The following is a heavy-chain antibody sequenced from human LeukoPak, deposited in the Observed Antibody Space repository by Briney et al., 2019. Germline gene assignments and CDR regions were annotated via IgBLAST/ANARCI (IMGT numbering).Heavy chain of an antibody. Sequence: GGSLRLSCVGSGFTSIAYALTWARQAPGKGLEWVSGISGGGVATYYADSVKGRFTISRDNSKNTLYLQMNSLRADDTAIYYCARNQQLGGHSYYYYGMDVWGQGTTVTVSS. CDR2: ISGGGVAT. J-gene: IGHJ6*02. V-gene: IGHV3-23*01. CDR1: GFTSIAYA. D-gene: IGHD3-16*01. CDR3: ARNQQLGGHSYYYYGMDV.